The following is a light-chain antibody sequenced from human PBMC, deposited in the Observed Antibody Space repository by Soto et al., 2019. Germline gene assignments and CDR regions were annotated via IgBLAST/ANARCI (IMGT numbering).Light chain of an antibody. CDR2: LEGSGSY. V-gene: IGLV4-60*03. CDR1: SGHSSYI. J-gene: IGLJ3*02. CDR3: ETWDSTRV. Sequence: QPVLTQSSSSSASLGSSVKLTCTLSSGHSSYIIAWHQQQPGKAPRYLMKLEGSGSYNKGSGVPDHFSGSSSGADRYLTISSLQSEDEADYYCETWDSTRVFGGGIKLTVL.